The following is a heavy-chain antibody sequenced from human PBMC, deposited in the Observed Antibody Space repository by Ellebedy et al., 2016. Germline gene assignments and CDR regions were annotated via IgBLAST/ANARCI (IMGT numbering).Heavy chain of an antibody. Sequence: GESLKISCKGSGYNFDTYWIGWVRQMPGKGLEWMGIIYPADSDTRNSPSFQGQVTMSVDRSITTAYLQWSSLKASDTAVYFCARSKFSTGWPGVFDYWGQGTQVTVSS. J-gene: IGHJ4*02. CDR1: GYNFDTYW. CDR3: ARSKFSTGWPGVFDY. D-gene: IGHD6-19*01. CDR2: IYPADSDT. V-gene: IGHV5-51*01.